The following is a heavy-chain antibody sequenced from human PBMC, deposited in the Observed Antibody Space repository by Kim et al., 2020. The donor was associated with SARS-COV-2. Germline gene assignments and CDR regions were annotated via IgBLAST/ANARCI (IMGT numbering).Heavy chain of an antibody. V-gene: IGHV3-49*03. CDR3: TSRQTGTTGDY. J-gene: IGHJ4*02. CDR1: GFTFGDYA. Sequence: GGSLRLSCTASGFTFGDYAMSWFRQAPGKGLEWVGFIRSKAYGGTTEYAASVKGRFTISRDDSKSIAYLQMNSLKTEDTAVYYCTSRQTGTTGDYWGQGTLVTVSS. D-gene: IGHD1-1*01. CDR2: IRSKAYGGTT.